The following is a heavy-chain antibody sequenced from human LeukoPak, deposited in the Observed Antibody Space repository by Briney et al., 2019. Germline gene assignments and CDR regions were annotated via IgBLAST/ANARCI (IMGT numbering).Heavy chain of an antibody. CDR3: ARYGGDSYYYYYMDV. J-gene: IGHJ6*03. Sequence: GALGLFCSTSGFNLSCYWMSWVRPAPREGVEGVANIKQDGSEKYYVDSVKGRFTISRDNAKNSLYLRLNSPRAEDTAVYYCARYGGDSYYYYYMDVWGKGTTVTVSS. D-gene: IGHD2-21*02. V-gene: IGHV3-7*02. CDR2: IKQDGSEK. CDR1: GFNLSCYW.